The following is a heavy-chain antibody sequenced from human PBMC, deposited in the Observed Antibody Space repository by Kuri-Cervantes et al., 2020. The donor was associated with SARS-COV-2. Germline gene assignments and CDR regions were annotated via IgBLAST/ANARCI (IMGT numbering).Heavy chain of an antibody. V-gene: IGHV3-23*01. Sequence: GGSLRLSCAASGFTFSSYAMSWVRQAPGKGLEWVSAISGSGGSTYYADSVKGRFTISRDNSKNTLYLQMNSLRAEDTAVYYCARSYYDFWSWTGGSYYYYGMDVWGQGTTVTVSS. CDR2: ISGSGGST. D-gene: IGHD3-3*01. J-gene: IGHJ6*02. CDR1: GFTFSSYA. CDR3: ARSYYDFWSWTGGSYYYYGMDV.